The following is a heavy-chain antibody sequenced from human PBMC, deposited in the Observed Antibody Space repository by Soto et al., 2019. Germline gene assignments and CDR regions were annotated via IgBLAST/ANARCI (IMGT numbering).Heavy chain of an antibody. CDR1: GYTFTSYD. Sequence: QVQLVQSGAEVKKPGASVKVSCKASGYTFTSYDINWVRQATGQGLEWMGWMNPNSGNTGYAQKFQGRVSMTRNTSISTAYMELSSLRSEDTAVYYCARGGAIFGVVTHYCLDYWGQGTLVTVSS. D-gene: IGHD3-3*01. V-gene: IGHV1-8*01. CDR3: ARGGAIFGVVTHYCLDY. CDR2: MNPNSGNT. J-gene: IGHJ4*02.